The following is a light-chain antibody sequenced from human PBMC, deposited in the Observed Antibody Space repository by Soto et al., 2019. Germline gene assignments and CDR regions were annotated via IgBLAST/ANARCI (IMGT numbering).Light chain of an antibody. J-gene: IGKJ1*01. CDR2: GAS. CDR3: QQRSNWPRT. V-gene: IGKV3-15*01. CDR1: RSVRTN. Sequence: EIVMTQSPATLSVSPGERATLSCRAIRSVRTNLAWYQQKPGQAPRLLIYGASTRATGIPARFSGSGSGTEFTLTISSLQSEDFAVYYCQQRSNWPRTFGQGTKVHIK.